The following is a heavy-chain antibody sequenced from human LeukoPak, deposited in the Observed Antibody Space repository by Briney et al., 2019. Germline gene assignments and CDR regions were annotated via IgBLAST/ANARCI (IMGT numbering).Heavy chain of an antibody. Sequence: PSETLSLTCTVSGGSTNSYYWNWIRQPQGKGLEWIGYIHTSGSTNYNPSLKSRVTISVDTSKNQFSLKLSSVTAADTAVYYCASGRWPQLPGYWGQGTLVTVSS. CDR3: ASGRWPQLPGY. J-gene: IGHJ4*02. V-gene: IGHV4-4*09. CDR2: IHTSGST. CDR1: GGSTNSYY. D-gene: IGHD5-24*01.